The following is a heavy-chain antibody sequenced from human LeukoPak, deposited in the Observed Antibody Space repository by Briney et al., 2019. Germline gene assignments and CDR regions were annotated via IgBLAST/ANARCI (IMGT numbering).Heavy chain of an antibody. CDR3: AREGAGTCSDY. J-gene: IGHJ4*02. V-gene: IGHV3-20*04. D-gene: IGHD6-19*01. CDR2: ITWNGGST. CDR1: GFTFDDYG. Sequence: GGSMRLSCAASGFTFDDYGMSWVRQAPGKGLEWVSGITWNGGSTGYADSVKGRFTISRDNAKNSLYLQMNSLRAEDTALYYCAREGAGTCSDYWGQGTLVTVSS.